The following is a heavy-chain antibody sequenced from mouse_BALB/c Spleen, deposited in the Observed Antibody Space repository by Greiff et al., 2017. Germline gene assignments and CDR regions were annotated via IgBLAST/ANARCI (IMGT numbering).Heavy chain of an antibody. CDR3: ARRGNYRYYAMDY. D-gene: IGHD2-1*01. V-gene: IGHV1S81*02. Sequence: VQLQQPGAELVKPGASVKLSCKASGYTFTSYWMHWVKQRPGQGLEWIGEINPSNGRTNYNEKFKSKATLTVDKSSSTAYMQLSSLTSEDSAVYYCARRGNYRYYAMDYWGQGTSVTVSS. CDR1: GYTFTSYW. CDR2: INPSNGRT. J-gene: IGHJ4*01.